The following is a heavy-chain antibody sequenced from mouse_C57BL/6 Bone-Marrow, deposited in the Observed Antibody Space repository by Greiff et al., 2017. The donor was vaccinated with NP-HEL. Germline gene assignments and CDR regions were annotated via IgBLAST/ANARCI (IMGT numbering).Heavy chain of an antibody. J-gene: IGHJ4*01. CDR1: GYTFTSYG. CDR2: IYPRSGNT. D-gene: IGHD1-1*01. V-gene: IGHV1-81*01. CDR3: ARSEYYGSYAMDY. Sequence: VQLQQSGAELARPGASVKLFCKASGYTFTSYGISWVKQRTGQGLEWIGEIYPRSGNTYYNEKFKGKATLTADKSSSTAYMELRSLTSEDSAVYFCARSEYYGSYAMDYWGQGTSVTVSS.